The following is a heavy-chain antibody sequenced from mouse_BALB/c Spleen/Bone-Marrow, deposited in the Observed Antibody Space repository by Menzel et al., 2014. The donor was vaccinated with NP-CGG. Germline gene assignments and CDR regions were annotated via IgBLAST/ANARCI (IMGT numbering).Heavy chain of an antibody. J-gene: IGHJ4*01. CDR3: ARYYYGSSYAMDY. Sequence: VQLQQPGAELVKPGASVKLSCTASGFNIKDTYMHWVKQRPEQGLEWIGRIDPANGNTKYDPKFQGKATITADTSSNTAYLQLSSLTPEDTAVYYCARYYYGSSYAMDYWGQGTSVTVSS. CDR1: GFNIKDTY. CDR2: IDPANGNT. D-gene: IGHD1-1*01. V-gene: IGHV14-3*02.